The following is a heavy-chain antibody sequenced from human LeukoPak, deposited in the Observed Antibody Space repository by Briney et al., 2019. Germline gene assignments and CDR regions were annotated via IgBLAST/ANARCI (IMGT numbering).Heavy chain of an antibody. CDR2: FSHTGSP. J-gene: IGHJ6*03. CDR1: GAPFSGYS. D-gene: IGHD6-19*01. V-gene: IGHV4-34*01. CDR3: ARQGWYVDIFFHMDV. Sequence: SETLSLTCAISGAPFSGYSWTWIRQPPGKGLEWIGEFSHTGSPIYNPSLKSRVNISIDTSKNQFSLKLSSVTAADTAVYYCARQGWYVDIFFHMDVWGKGTTVTISS.